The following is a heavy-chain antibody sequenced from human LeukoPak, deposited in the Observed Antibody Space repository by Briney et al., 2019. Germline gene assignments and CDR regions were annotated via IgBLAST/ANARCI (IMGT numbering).Heavy chain of an antibody. CDR1: GFTFSSYW. Sequence: GGSLRLSCAASGFTFSSYWMSWVRQAPGKGLEWVANIKQDGSEKYYVDSVKGRFTISRDNAKNSLYLQMNSLRAEDTAVYYCARQVGAHGRYFQHWGQGTLVTVSS. CDR2: IKQDGSEK. D-gene: IGHD1-26*01. J-gene: IGHJ1*01. CDR3: ARQVGAHGRYFQH. V-gene: IGHV3-7*01.